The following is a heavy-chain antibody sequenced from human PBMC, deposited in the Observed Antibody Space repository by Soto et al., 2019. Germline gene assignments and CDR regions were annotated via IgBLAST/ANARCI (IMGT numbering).Heavy chain of an antibody. V-gene: IGHV3-53*01. J-gene: IGHJ4*02. D-gene: IGHD2-21*02. CDR3: ARAGVTPDFFDY. Sequence: GGSLRLSCAASGFSVRTNYMSWVRQAPGKGFEWVSVFESGGSIYYADSVKGRFIISRDYARNTVDLQLNSLRADDTAVYYCARAGVTPDFFDYWGQGTLVTVSS. CDR1: GFSVRTNY. CDR2: FESGGSI.